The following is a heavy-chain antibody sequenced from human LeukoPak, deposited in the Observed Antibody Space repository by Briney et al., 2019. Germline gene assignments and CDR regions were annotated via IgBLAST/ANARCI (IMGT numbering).Heavy chain of an antibody. V-gene: IGHV4-59*08. CDR3: ARRLAVAGTEAFDI. Sequence: PSETLSLTCTVSGGSISDFYWNRIRRPPGKGLEWIGYVYYSGSTNYNPSLKSRVTISVDTSKNQFSLKLSSVTAADTAVYYCARRLAVAGTEAFDIWGQGTMVTVSS. CDR2: VYYSGST. CDR1: GGSISDFY. D-gene: IGHD6-19*01. J-gene: IGHJ3*02.